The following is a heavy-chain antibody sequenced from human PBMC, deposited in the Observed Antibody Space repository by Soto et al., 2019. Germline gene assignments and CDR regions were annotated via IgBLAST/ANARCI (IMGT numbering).Heavy chain of an antibody. Sequence: SVKVSCKASGGTFSSYAISWVRQAPGQGLEWMGGIIPIFGTANYAQKFQGRVMITADESTSTAYMELSSLRSEDTAVYYCANSPQHGYSYGFNWFDPWGQGTLVTVSS. CDR1: GGTFSSYA. J-gene: IGHJ5*02. V-gene: IGHV1-69*13. CDR3: ANSPQHGYSYGFNWFDP. CDR2: IIPIFGTA. D-gene: IGHD5-18*01.